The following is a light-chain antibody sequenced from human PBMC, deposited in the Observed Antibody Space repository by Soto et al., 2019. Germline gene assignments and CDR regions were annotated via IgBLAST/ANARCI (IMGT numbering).Light chain of an antibody. V-gene: IGKV3-15*01. Sequence: EIVMTQSPATLSVSPGERVTLSCRASQSVSENLAWYQQKPGQAPRLLIYGAATRATTIPARFSGSGSGTEFTLTSSSLQSEEFAGDYCQQSNNWPYTFGQGTKLDIK. CDR1: QSVSEN. CDR2: GAA. J-gene: IGKJ2*01. CDR3: QQSNNWPYT.